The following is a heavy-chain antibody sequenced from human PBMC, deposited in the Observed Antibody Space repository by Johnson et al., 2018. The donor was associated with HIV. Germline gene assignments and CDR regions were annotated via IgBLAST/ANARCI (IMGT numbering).Heavy chain of an antibody. Sequence: MQLVESGGGLEQPGGSLRLSCAASGFTFASSAMSWVRQAPGKGLEWVSAISDSGSTYYADSVKGRFTISRDNSRNTLYLQMNSLRVEDTAVYYCARDDDYYDSSGPGAFDIWGQGTMVTVSS. CDR2: ISDSGST. CDR3: ARDDDYYDSSGPGAFDI. CDR1: GFTFASSA. D-gene: IGHD3-22*01. J-gene: IGHJ3*02. V-gene: IGHV3-23*04.